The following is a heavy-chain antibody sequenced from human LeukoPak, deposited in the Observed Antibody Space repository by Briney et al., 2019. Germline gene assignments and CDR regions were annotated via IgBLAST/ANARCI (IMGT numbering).Heavy chain of an antibody. D-gene: IGHD5-18*01. CDR2: ISSSSYI. V-gene: IGHV3-21*01. CDR3: AREGIPL. J-gene: IGHJ4*02. Sequence: PEGSLRLSCAASGFTFSSYSMNWVRQAPGKGLEWVSSISSSSYIYYADSVKGRFTISGDNAKNSLYLQMNSLRAEDTAVYYCAREGIPLWGQGTLVTVSS. CDR1: GFTFSSYS.